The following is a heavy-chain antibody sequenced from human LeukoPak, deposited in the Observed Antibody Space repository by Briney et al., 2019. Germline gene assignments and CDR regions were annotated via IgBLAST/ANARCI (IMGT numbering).Heavy chain of an antibody. V-gene: IGHV4-31*03. D-gene: IGHD4-17*01. CDR2: IYYSGST. CDR1: GGSTSSGGYS. J-gene: IGHJ4*02. CDR3: ARVEGDYGSFYYFDY. Sequence: SQTLSLTCTVSGGSTSSGGYSWSWIRQHPGKGLEWIGYIYYSGSTYYNPSLKSRVTISVDTSKNQFSLKLSSVTAADTAVYYCARVEGDYGSFYYFDYWGQGTLVTVSS.